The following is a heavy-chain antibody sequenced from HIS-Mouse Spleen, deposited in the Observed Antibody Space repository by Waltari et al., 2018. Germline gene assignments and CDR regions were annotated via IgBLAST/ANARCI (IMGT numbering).Heavy chain of an antibody. D-gene: IGHD6-13*01. Sequence: QLQLQESGPGLVKPSETLSLTCTVSGSSISSSIYYWGWIRQPPGKGLEWIGSIDYSGSTYYNPSLKSRVTISVDTSKNQFSLKLSSVTAADTAVYYCAREIPYSSSWYDWYFDLWGRGTLVTVSS. J-gene: IGHJ2*01. V-gene: IGHV4-39*07. CDR3: AREIPYSSSWYDWYFDL. CDR1: GSSISSSIYY. CDR2: IDYSGST.